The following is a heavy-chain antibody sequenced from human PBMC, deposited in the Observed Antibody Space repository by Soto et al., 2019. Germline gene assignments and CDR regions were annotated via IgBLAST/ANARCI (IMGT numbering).Heavy chain of an antibody. Sequence: SETLSLTCTVSGGSISSNYWTWIRQPPGKGLEWIGYVYNSGSTNYNPSLKSRVTISEDTSKSQFSLKVNSMTTADTAVYYCARYRREAVAGYTLDNWGQGILVTVSS. V-gene: IGHV4-59*01. J-gene: IGHJ4*02. CDR2: VYNSGST. CDR3: ARYRREAVAGYTLDN. CDR1: GGSISSNY. D-gene: IGHD6-13*01.